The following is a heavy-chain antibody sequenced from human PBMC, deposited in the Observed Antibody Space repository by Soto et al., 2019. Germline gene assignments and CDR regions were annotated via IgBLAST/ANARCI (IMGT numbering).Heavy chain of an antibody. J-gene: IGHJ3*02. CDR3: ARGRVLRFWEWQKTDVFDI. Sequence: SETLSLTCAVSGGSISSGGYSWSWIRQPPGKGLEWIGYIYHSGSTYYNPSLKSRVTISVDRSKNQFSLKLSSVTAADTAVYYCARGRVLRFWEWQKTDVFDIWGQGTMDTVSS. V-gene: IGHV4-30-2*01. D-gene: IGHD3-3*01. CDR2: IYHSGST. CDR1: GGSISSGGYS.